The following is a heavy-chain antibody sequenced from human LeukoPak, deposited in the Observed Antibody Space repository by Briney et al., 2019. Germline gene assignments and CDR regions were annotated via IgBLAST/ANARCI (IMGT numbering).Heavy chain of an antibody. V-gene: IGHV3-30*02. CDR3: ARDGTPIHGSGWVYMGV. CDR1: GFTFSSYG. D-gene: IGHD6-25*01. CDR2: IRFDESNK. Sequence: TWGSLRLSCAASGFTFSSYGMHWVRQAPGQGLEWVAFIRFDESNKYYADSVKGRFSISRDNSKNTLYLQMNSLRAEDTAVYYCARDGTPIHGSGWVYMGVWGKGTTVTISS. J-gene: IGHJ6*04.